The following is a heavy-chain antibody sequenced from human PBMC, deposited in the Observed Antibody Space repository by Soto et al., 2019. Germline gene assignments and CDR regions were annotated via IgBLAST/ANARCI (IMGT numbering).Heavy chain of an antibody. V-gene: IGHV1-18*04. CDR3: ARHRPLAARPRRCFDP. J-gene: IGHJ5*02. D-gene: IGHD6-6*01. CDR2: ISAYNGNT. Sequence: SVKVACKAGGYAFTGGGIRWGRQSRGQGLAWMGWISAYNGNTNYAQKLQGRVTMTTDTSTSTAYMELRSLRSDHTAAYYSARHRPLAARPRRCFDPWGQGTLLTAPS. CDR1: GYAFTGGG.